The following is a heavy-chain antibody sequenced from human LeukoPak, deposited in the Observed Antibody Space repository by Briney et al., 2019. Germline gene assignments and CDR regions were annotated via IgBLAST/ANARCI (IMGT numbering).Heavy chain of an antibody. V-gene: IGHV4-34*01. D-gene: IGHD6-19*01. J-gene: IGHJ6*02. CDR3: ARGVAVAGPTYYGMDV. Sequence: SETLSLTCAVYGGSFSGYYWSWIRQPPGKGLEWIGEIIHSGSTNYNPSLKSRVTISLATSKNHFSLKLSSVTAADTAVYYCARGVAVAGPTYYGMDVWGQGTTVSVSS. CDR1: GGSFSGYY. CDR2: IIHSGST.